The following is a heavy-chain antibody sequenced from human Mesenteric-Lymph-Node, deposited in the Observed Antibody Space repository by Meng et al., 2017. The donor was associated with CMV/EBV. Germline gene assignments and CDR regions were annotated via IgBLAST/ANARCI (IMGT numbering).Heavy chain of an antibody. CDR2: IIPILGIA. D-gene: IGHD6-13*01. V-gene: IGHV1-69*10. CDR1: GGTFSSYA. J-gene: IGHJ6*02. Sequence: SVKVSCKASGGTFSSYAISWVRQAPGQGLEWMGGIIPILGIANYAQKFQGRVTITADKSTSTAYMELSSLRSEDTAVYYCASTYSSSWVRTYYYYYGMDVWGQGTTVTVSS. CDR3: ASTYSSSWVRTYYYYYGMDV.